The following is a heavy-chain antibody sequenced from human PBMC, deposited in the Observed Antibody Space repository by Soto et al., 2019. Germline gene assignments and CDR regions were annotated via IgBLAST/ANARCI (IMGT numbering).Heavy chain of an antibody. CDR2: IRYDGSNK. CDR3: ARVKQGRGGYDSPFDY. J-gene: IGHJ4*02. Sequence: QVQLVESGGGVVQPGGSLRLSCAPSGFIFSSFGMHWVRQAPGKGLEWVAVIRYDGSNKYYGDSVKGRFTISRDNSKNPLYLQMNSLRVEDTAVFYCARVKQGRGGYDSPFDYWGQGTLVTVSS. CDR1: GFIFSSFG. V-gene: IGHV3-33*03. D-gene: IGHD5-12*01.